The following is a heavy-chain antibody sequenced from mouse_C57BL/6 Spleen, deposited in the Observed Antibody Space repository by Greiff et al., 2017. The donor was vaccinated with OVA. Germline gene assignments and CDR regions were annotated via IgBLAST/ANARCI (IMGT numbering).Heavy chain of an antibody. D-gene: IGHD4-1*01. CDR1: GFTFSDYG. CDR2: ISSGSSTI. CDR3: ARRLGVGYYAMDY. V-gene: IGHV5-17*01. Sequence: EVQGVESGGGLVKPGGSLKLSCAASGFTFSDYGMHWVRQAPEKGLEWVAYISSGSSTIYYADTVKGRFTISRDNAKNTLFLQMTSLGSEDTAMDYCARRLGVGYYAMDYWGQGTSVTVSS. J-gene: IGHJ4*01.